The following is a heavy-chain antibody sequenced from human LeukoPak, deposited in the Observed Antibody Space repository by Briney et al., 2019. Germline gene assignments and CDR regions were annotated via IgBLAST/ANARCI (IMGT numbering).Heavy chain of an antibody. CDR1: GFTFSSYE. D-gene: IGHD5-18*01. CDR3: ARGSYSYGVFDY. V-gene: IGHV3-48*03. Sequence: GGSLRLSCAASGFTFSSYEMNWVRQAPGKGLEWVSYISSSGSTIYYADSVKGRFTISRDNAKNSLYLQMNSLRAEDTAVYYCARGSYSYGVFDYWGQGTLITVSS. J-gene: IGHJ4*02. CDR2: ISSSGSTI.